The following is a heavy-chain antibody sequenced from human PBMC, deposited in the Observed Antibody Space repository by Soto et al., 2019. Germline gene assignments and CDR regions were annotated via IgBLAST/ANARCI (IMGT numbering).Heavy chain of an antibody. CDR2: IYYVGST. V-gene: IGHV4-39*01. J-gene: IGHJ2*01. D-gene: IGHD6-19*01. Sequence: LQLQESGPGLVKPSETLSLTCTVSNGSISSRYYWGCLRQTPGKGLEWIASIYYVGSTYYSPSLESRVTISVDTSNNQFSLRLNSVTAADTAVYYCARTAVATHWYFDLWGRGTLVT. CDR1: NGSISSRYY. CDR3: ARTAVATHWYFDL.